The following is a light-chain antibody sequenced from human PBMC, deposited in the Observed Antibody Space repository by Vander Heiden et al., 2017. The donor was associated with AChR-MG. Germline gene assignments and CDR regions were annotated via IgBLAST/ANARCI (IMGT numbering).Light chain of an antibody. CDR2: RAS. Sequence: IVLTRSPGTLSLSPGARATLSCRASQSVSSSYLAWYQQKPGQAPRLLILRASSRAPGSPDRFSGSGSGTDFNLTISRLEPEDVAVYYCQQYGSSTPWTFGQGTKVEIK. J-gene: IGKJ1*01. CDR1: QSVSSSY. CDR3: QQYGSSTPWT. V-gene: IGKV3-20*01.